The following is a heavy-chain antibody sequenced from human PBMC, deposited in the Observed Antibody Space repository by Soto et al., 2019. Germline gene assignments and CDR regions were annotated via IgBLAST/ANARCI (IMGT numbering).Heavy chain of an antibody. CDR3: ARGIWGSYYAGGVDFDY. CDR1: GYTFTSYD. V-gene: IGHV1-8*01. Sequence: GASVKVSCKASGYTFTSYDISWVRQATGQGLEWMGWMNPNSGNTGYAQKFQGRVTMTRNTSISTAYMELSSLRSEDTAVYYCARGIWGSYYAGGVDFDYWGQGTLVTVSS. D-gene: IGHD1-26*01. CDR2: MNPNSGNT. J-gene: IGHJ4*02.